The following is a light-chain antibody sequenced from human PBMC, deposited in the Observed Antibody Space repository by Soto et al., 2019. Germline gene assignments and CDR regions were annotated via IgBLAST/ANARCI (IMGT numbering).Light chain of an antibody. CDR1: NSDVGAYSY. CDR2: DVG. Sequence: QSALTQPASVSGSPGQSITISCTGTNSDVGAYSYVSWYQQYPGKAPKLLIYDVGARPSGISDRFSGSKSGNMASLTISGLQAEDEADYYCSSYTAFTTYVFGSGTKVTVL. V-gene: IGLV2-14*03. CDR3: SSYTAFTTYV. J-gene: IGLJ1*01.